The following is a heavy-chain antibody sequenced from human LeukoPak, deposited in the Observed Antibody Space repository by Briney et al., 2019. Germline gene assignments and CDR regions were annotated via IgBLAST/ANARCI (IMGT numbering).Heavy chain of an antibody. V-gene: IGHV4-59*12. CDR3: ARAPIVGAHLGRLRGHV. Sequence: SETLSLTCTVSGDFITASYWSWIRQPPGKGLEWIGYVYYSGSTEYNPSLKSRVTISVDTSKNQFSLKLSSVTAADTAVYYCARAPIVGAHLGRLRGHVWGKGTTVTVSS. J-gene: IGHJ6*04. D-gene: IGHD1-26*01. CDR1: GDFITASY. CDR2: VYYSGST.